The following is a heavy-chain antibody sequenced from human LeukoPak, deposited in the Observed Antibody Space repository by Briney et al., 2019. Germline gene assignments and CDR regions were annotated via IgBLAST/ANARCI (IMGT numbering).Heavy chain of an antibody. Sequence: GGSLRLSCAVSGFTFSSYSMNWVRQAPGKVLEWVSSISSSRSYIYYADSVKGRFTISRDNAKNSLYLQMNSPRADDTAVYYCARVAGQLGPLFDYWGQGTLVTVSS. CDR3: ARVAGQLGPLFDY. D-gene: IGHD6-6*01. J-gene: IGHJ4*02. CDR1: GFTFSSYS. CDR2: ISSSRSYI. V-gene: IGHV3-21*01.